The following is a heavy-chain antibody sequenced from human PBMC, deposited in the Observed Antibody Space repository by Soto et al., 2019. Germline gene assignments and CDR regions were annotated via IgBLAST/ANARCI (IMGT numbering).Heavy chain of an antibody. CDR2: INPNSGGT. CDR1: GYTFTGYY. V-gene: IGHV1-2*04. J-gene: IGHJ5*02. Sequence: ASVKVSCKASGYTFTGYYMHWVRQAPGQGLEWMGWINPNSGGTNYAQKFQGWVTMTRDTSISTAYMELSRLRSDDTAVYYCARGYCSSTSCYIWDNWFDPWGQGTMVTVSS. D-gene: IGHD2-2*02. CDR3: ARGYCSSTSCYIWDNWFDP.